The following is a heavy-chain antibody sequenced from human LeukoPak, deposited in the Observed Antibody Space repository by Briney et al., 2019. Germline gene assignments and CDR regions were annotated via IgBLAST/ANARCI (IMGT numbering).Heavy chain of an antibody. CDR2: INTNTENP. CDR1: GYTFTSYA. D-gene: IGHD3-16*02. CDR3: ARGWGSYRYSYFDY. V-gene: IGHV7-4-1*02. Sequence: ASVKVSCKASGYTFTSYAMNWVRQAPGQGLEWMGWINTNTENPTYAQGFTGRFVFSLDTSVSTAYLQISSLKAEDTAVYYCARGWGSYRYSYFDYWGQGTLVTVSS. J-gene: IGHJ4*02.